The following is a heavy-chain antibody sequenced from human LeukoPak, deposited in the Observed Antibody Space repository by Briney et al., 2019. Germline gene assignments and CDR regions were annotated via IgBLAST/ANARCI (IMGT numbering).Heavy chain of an antibody. CDR2: INHSGST. CDR3: ARGRTVRGVIIWDY. J-gene: IGHJ4*02. Sequence: SETLSLTCAVYGGSFSGYYWSWIRQPPGKGLEWIGEINHSGSTNYNPSLKSRVTISVDTSKNQFSLKLSSVTAADTAVYYCARGRTVRGVIIWDYWGQGTLVTVSS. V-gene: IGHV4-34*01. D-gene: IGHD3-10*01. CDR1: GGSFSGYY.